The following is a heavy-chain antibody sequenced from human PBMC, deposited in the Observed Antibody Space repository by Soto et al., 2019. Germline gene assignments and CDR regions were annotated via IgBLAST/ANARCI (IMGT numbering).Heavy chain of an antibody. CDR2: ISAYNGNT. Sequence: QVQLVQSGAEVKKPGASVKVSCKSSGYTLTSYGISWVRQAPGQGLELMGGISAYNGNTNYAQKLQGSVTMTTDTSKSTAYMELRSLSSDDTAVNYCARDSSGYYSYYGMDVWGQGTTVTVSS. J-gene: IGHJ6*02. V-gene: IGHV1-18*01. CDR3: ARDSSGYYSYYGMDV. CDR1: GYTLTSYG. D-gene: IGHD3-22*01.